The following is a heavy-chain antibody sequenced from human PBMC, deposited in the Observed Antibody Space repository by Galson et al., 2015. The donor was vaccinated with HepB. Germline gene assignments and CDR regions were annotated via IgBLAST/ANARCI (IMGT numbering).Heavy chain of an antibody. CDR1: GYTFTSYY. CDR3: ARGPYYYDSTGFATEYFQH. D-gene: IGHD3-22*01. CDR2: INPSGGST. Sequence: SVKVSCKASGYTFTSYYMHRVRQAPGQGLEWMGIINPSGGSTSYAQKFQGRVTMTRDTSTSTVYMELSSLRSEDTAVYYCARGPYYYDSTGFATEYFQHWGQGTLVTVSS. J-gene: IGHJ1*01. V-gene: IGHV1-46*03.